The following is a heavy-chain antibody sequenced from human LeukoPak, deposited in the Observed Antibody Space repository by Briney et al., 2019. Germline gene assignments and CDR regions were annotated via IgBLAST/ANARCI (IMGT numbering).Heavy chain of an antibody. D-gene: IGHD6-13*01. V-gene: IGHV3-23*01. CDR2: ISAGSTDT. CDR3: AASIAYRSSWFADY. CDR1: GFTFSSYA. Sequence: PGGSLRLSCAASGFTFSSYAMSWVRQAPGKGLEWVSVISAGSTDTYYAGSVKGRFAVSRDNAKNSLYLQMNSLRAEDTGLYYCAASIAYRSSWFADYWGQGTLVTVSS. J-gene: IGHJ4*02.